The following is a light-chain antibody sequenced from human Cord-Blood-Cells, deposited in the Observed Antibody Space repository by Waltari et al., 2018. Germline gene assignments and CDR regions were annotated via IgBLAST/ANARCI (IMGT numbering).Light chain of an antibody. Sequence: QSVLTQPPSASGTPGQRVTISCSGSSSNLGSNYVYWYQQLPGTTPKLLNYRNNQRPSGVPDRFSGSKSGTSASLAISGLRSEDEADYYCAAWDDSLSGPVFGGGTKLTVL. J-gene: IGLJ3*02. CDR1: SSNLGSNY. V-gene: IGLV1-47*01. CDR2: RNN. CDR3: AAWDDSLSGPV.